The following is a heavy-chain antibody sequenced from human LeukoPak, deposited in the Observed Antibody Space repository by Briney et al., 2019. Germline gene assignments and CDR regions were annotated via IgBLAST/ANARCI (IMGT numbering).Heavy chain of an antibody. J-gene: IGHJ4*02. D-gene: IGHD1-14*01. V-gene: IGHV3-21*06. CDR3: ATETNGRHYDY. Sequence: GGSLRLSCAASGFTSSSYWMNWVRQAPGKGLEWVASIGPTGSDRYHADSIKGRFTISRDNANNFLYLQMNNLRAEDTAVYYCATETNGRHYDYWGQGTLLTVSS. CDR2: IGPTGSDR. CDR1: GFTSSSYW.